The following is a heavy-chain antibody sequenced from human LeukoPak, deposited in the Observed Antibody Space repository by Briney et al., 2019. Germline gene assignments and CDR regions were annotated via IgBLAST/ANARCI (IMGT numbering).Heavy chain of an antibody. CDR1: GGSISSYY. J-gene: IGHJ2*01. CDR2: IYYSGST. CDR3: ARGAIGYCSGGSCQRRWYFDL. D-gene: IGHD2-15*01. Sequence: PSETLSLTCTVSGGSISSYYWSWIRQPPGKGLEWIGYIYYSGSTNYNPSLKSRVTISVDTSKNQFSLKLSSVTAADTAVYYCARGAIGYCSGGSCQRRWYFDLWGRGTLVTVSS. V-gene: IGHV4-59*01.